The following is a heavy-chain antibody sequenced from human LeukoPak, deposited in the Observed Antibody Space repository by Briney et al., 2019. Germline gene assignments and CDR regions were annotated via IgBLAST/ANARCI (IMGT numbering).Heavy chain of an antibody. Sequence: SETLSLTCTVSGGSSISSSSYWAWIRQPPGKGLEWIGSVYYSGITYYNPSLKSRVAISVDTSRSQLSLRLSSVTAADTAVYYCARLPASRYFDWLPNPQDAFDIWGQGTMVTVSS. CDR2: VYYSGIT. CDR3: ARLPASRYFDWLPNPQDAFDI. CDR1: GGSSISSSSY. D-gene: IGHD3-9*01. J-gene: IGHJ3*02. V-gene: IGHV4-39*01.